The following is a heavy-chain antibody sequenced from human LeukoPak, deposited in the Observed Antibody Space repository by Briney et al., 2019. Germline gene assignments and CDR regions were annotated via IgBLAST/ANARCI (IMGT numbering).Heavy chain of an antibody. Sequence: GGSLRLSCAASGFTVSSNYMSWVRRAPGKGLEWVSVIYSGDSTYYADSVKGRFTISRDNSKNTLYLQMNSLRAEDTAVYYCAREAVGSGWYRAPDYWGQGTLVTVSS. CDR3: AREAVGSGWYRAPDY. V-gene: IGHV3-53*01. D-gene: IGHD6-19*01. CDR1: GFTVSSNY. CDR2: IYSGDST. J-gene: IGHJ4*02.